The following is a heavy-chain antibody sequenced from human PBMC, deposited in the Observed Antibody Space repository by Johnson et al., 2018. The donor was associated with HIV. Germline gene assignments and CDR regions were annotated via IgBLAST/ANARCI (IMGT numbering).Heavy chain of an antibody. J-gene: IGHJ3*01. D-gene: IGHD4-17*01. V-gene: IGHV3-13*01. CDR1: GFTFSTYD. Sequence: VQLVESGGGLVQPGGSLRLSCAASGFTFSTYDMHWVRQAAGKGLEWVSAIGPAGDTYYPGSVKGRFTISRDNSKNTLYLQMNSLRDEDTAIFYCAKENGRDYCDFVRTLYSFDLWGRGTMVAVSS. CDR2: IGPAGDT. CDR3: AKENGRDYCDFVRTLYSFDL.